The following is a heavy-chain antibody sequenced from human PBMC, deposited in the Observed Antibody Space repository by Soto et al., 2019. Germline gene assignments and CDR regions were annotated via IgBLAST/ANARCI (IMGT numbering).Heavy chain of an antibody. D-gene: IGHD5-18*01. CDR2: IKQDGSDT. Sequence: GGSLRLSCAASGFTFSDYWMTWVRQAPGKGLERVADIKQDGSDTYYAGSVKGRFTVSRDSVKNSLSLQMNSLRAEDTAVYYCARGTRYSFGSFDFWGQGTLVTVSS. CDR3: ARGTRYSFGSFDF. J-gene: IGHJ4*02. CDR1: GFTFSDYW. V-gene: IGHV3-7*03.